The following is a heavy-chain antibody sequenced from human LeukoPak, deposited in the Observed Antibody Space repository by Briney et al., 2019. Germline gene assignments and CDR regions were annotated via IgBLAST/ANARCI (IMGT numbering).Heavy chain of an antibody. CDR1: GFTFKSYW. CDR3: ARTDTAMASDY. D-gene: IGHD5-18*01. V-gene: IGHV3-23*01. CDR2: ISGSGGST. Sequence: GGSLRLSCVASGFTFKSYWMTWVRQAPGKGLEWVSGISGSGGSTYYADSVKGRFTISRDNAKNSLYLQMNSLRAEDTAVYYCARTDTAMASDYWGQGTLVTVSS. J-gene: IGHJ4*02.